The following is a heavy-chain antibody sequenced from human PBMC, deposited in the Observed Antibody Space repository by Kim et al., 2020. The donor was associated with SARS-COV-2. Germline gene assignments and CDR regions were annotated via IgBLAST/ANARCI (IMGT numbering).Heavy chain of an antibody. Sequence: GGSLRLSCIAPGFTFGNFWMNWVRQAPGKGLEWVANINQDGSEKYFVDSVKGRFTISRDNAKSSLYLQMNNLRVEDTAVYFCLGSNLFTYWGQGALVTVSS. CDR1: GFTFGNFW. V-gene: IGHV3-7*01. CDR3: LGSNLFTY. CDR2: INQDGSEK. J-gene: IGHJ4*02. D-gene: IGHD4-4*01.